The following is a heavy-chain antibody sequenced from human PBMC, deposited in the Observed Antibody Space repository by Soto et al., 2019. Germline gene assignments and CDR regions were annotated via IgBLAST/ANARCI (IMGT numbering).Heavy chain of an antibody. CDR3: VRGILS. CDR1: GGSITSGGYY. CDR2: VRHSGST. Sequence: QVQLQESGPGLVKASQTLSLTCNVSGGSITSGGYYWTWIRQHPGKGLEWIGNVRHSGSTFYNPSLKSRVSISVDTSTNQFSLKLSSVTAADTAVYFCVRGILSWGQGTLVTVSS. J-gene: IGHJ1*01. V-gene: IGHV4-31*03.